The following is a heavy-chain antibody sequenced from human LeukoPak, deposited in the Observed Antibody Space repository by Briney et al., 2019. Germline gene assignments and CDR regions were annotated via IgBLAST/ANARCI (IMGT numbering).Heavy chain of an antibody. D-gene: IGHD3-9*01. CDR2: ISGSGGST. Sequence: GGSLRLSCAVSGFTFSSYAMSWVRQAPGKGLEWVSAISGSGGSTYYADSVKGRFTMSRDNSKNTLYLQMNSLRAEDTAVYYCASPPILRYFDWLTPAFDYWGQGTLVTVSS. CDR3: ASPPILRYFDWLTPAFDY. V-gene: IGHV3-23*01. J-gene: IGHJ4*02. CDR1: GFTFSSYA.